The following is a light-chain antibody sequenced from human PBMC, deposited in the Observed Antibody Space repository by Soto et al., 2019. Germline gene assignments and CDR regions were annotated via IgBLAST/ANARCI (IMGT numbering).Light chain of an antibody. CDR2: GGS. V-gene: IGKV3-15*01. CDR3: QQYNNRPPWT. CDR1: QSVGSN. J-gene: IGKJ1*01. Sequence: EIVMTQSPATLSVSPGERATLSCRASQSVGSNLAWYQQKPGQAPRLLMYGGSTRATGVPARFSGSGSGAEFTLTISSLQSEDFAVYYCQQYNNRPPWTFGQGTKVEIE.